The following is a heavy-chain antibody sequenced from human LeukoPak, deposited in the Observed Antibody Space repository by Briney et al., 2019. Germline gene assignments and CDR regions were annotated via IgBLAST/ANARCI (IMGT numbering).Heavy chain of an antibody. CDR3: ARVVRSNYYDSSGYYHNWFDP. CDR1: GGTFSSYA. CDR2: IIPIFGTA. Sequence: SVKVSCKASGGTFSSYAISWVRQAPGQGLEWMGGIIPIFGTANYAQKLQGRVTMTTDTSTSTAYMELRSLRSDDTAVYYCARVVRSNYYDSSGYYHNWFDPWGQGTLVTVSS. J-gene: IGHJ5*02. V-gene: IGHV1-69*05. D-gene: IGHD3-22*01.